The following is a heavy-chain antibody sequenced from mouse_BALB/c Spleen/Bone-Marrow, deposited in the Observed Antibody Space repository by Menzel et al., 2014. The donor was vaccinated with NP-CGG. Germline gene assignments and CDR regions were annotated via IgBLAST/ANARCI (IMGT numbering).Heavy chain of an antibody. V-gene: IGHV5-17*02. J-gene: IGHJ2*01. CDR3: ARDVPLYDVGYFDY. CDR2: ISSGSSTI. Sequence: EVMLVESGGGLVQPGGSRKLSCAASGFTFSSLGMHWVRQAPEKGLEWVAYISSGSSTIYYADTVKGRFTISRDNPKSTLFLQMTSLRSEDTAMYYCARDVPLYDVGYFDYRGQGTTLTVSS. CDR1: GFTFSSLG. D-gene: IGHD2-14*01.